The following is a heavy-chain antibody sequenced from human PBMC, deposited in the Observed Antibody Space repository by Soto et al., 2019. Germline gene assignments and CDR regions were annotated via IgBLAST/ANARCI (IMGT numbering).Heavy chain of an antibody. J-gene: IGHJ4*02. CDR3: AKVTGGSGSDF. CDR1: GFICSTYV. CDR2: VSVSGGIT. V-gene: IGHV3-23*01. Sequence: EVQLLESGGGLVQPGGSLRLSCAASGFICSTYVMTWVRQAPGKGLEWVSSVSVSGGITYYADSVKGRLTISRDNSKNMLYLQMNSLRAEDTAVYYCAKVTGGSGSDFWGQGTLVTVSS. D-gene: IGHD3-10*01.